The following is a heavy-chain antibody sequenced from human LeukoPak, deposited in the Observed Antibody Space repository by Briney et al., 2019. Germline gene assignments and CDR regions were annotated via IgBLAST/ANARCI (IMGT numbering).Heavy chain of an antibody. J-gene: IGHJ4*02. Sequence: SETLSLTCTVSGGSISSYYWSWIRQPPGKGLEWIGEINHSGSTNYNPSLKGRVTISVDTSKNQFSLKLSSVTAADTAVYYCARGGVYTYGLPDYWGQGTLVTVSS. CDR2: INHSGST. V-gene: IGHV4-34*01. CDR1: GGSISSYY. CDR3: ARGGVYTYGLPDY. D-gene: IGHD5-18*01.